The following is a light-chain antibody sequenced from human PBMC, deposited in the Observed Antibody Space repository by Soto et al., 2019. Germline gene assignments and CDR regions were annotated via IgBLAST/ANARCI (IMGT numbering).Light chain of an antibody. J-gene: IGKJ1*01. V-gene: IGKV1-5*03. CDR3: QQYDNYRA. CDR1: QSISSW. Sequence: DIQMTQSPSTLSASVGDRVTITYRASQSISSWLAWYQQKPGKAPKLLIYKAPSLESGVPSRFSGSGSGTEFTLAISSLQPDDFATYYCQQYDNYRAFGQGTKVDIK. CDR2: KAP.